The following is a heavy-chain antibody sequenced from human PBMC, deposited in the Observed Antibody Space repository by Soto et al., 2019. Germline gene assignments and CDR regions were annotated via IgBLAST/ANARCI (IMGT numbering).Heavy chain of an antibody. J-gene: IGHJ4*02. CDR1: GYTFTSYA. CDR2: INAGNGNT. V-gene: IGHV1-3*01. Sequence: ASVKVSCKASGYTFTSYAMHWVRQAPGQRLEWMGWINAGNGNTKYSQKFQGRVTITRDTSASTAYMELSSLRSEDTAVYYCARDDAGFSGSHYIDYFNYWGQGALVTVSS. CDR3: ARDDAGFSGSHYIDYFNY. D-gene: IGHD1-26*01.